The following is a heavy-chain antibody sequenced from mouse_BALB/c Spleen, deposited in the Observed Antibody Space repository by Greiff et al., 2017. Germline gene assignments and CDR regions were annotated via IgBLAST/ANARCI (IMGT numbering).Heavy chain of an antibody. Sequence: EVKLEESGGGLVKPGGSLKLSCAASGFTFSSYAMSWVRQTPEKRLEWVASISSGGSTYYPDSVKGRFTISRDNARNILYLQMSSLRSEDTAMYYCARGYGYPYYYAMDYWGQGTSVTVSS. D-gene: IGHD2-2*01. J-gene: IGHJ4*01. CDR3: ARGYGYPYYYAMDY. V-gene: IGHV5-6-5*01. CDR1: GFTFSSYA. CDR2: ISSGGST.